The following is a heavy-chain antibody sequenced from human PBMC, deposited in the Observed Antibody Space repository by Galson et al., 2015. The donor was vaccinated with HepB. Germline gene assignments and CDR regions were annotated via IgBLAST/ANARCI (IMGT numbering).Heavy chain of an antibody. CDR3: AKDLAVGAPY. CDR1: GFTFSSYA. CDR2: ISVNGGNT. J-gene: IGHJ4*02. V-gene: IGHV3-23*01. D-gene: IGHD1-26*01. Sequence: SLRLSCAASGFTFSSYAMSWVRQAPGKGLEWVSTISVNGGNTYYADSVKGRFTISRDNSKNTLFLQMNSLRAEDTAVFYCAKDLAVGAPYWSQGTLVTVSS.